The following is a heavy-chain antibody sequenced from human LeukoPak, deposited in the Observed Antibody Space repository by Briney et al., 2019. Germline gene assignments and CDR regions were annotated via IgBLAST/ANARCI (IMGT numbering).Heavy chain of an antibody. CDR3: ARDRSTNY. Sequence: SETLSLTCTVSGGSISGYYWSWIRQSPGKGLEWIGNFFYSGSTNYNPSLKSRVTISVDTSKNQFSLKLSSVTAADTAVYYCARDRSTNYWGRGTVVTVSS. CDR2: FFYSGST. V-gene: IGHV4-59*01. CDR1: GGSISGYY. J-gene: IGHJ4*02.